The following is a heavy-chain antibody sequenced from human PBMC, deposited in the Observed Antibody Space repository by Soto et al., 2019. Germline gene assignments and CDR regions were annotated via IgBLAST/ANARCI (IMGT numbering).Heavy chain of an antibody. CDR1: GDRVSSNSAG. J-gene: IGHJ4*01. D-gene: IGHD1-26*01. V-gene: IGHV6-1*01. CDR2: TYYRSKWYY. CDR3: ARGEQYSGRIFDY. Sequence: QTLSLTCAITGDRVSSNSAGWSWVRQSPSRGLEWLGRTYYRSKWYYEYAVSVRGRITINPDTSKNQYSLQLNSVTPEDTAVYFCARGEQYSGRIFDYWGQGTLVTVSS.